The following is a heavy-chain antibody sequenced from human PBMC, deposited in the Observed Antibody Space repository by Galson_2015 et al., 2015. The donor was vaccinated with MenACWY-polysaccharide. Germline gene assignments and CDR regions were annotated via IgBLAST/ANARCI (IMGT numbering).Heavy chain of an antibody. CDR3: ARDRGEGGFFDI. CDR2: INADGGI. J-gene: IGHJ4*02. Sequence: SGAEVKKPGESLKISCKGSGYSFTSYWIGWIRQAPGKGLDWVSVINADGGIWYADSVKGRFTVSRDNSRNTLSLQMNSVRVDDTAVYYCARDRGEGGFFDIWGQGTLVTVSS. V-gene: IGHV3-53*01. D-gene: IGHD4-17*01. CDR1: GYSFTSYW.